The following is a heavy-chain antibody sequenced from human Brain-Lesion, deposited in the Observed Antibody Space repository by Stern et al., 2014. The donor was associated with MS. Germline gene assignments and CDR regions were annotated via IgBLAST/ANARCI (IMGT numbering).Heavy chain of an antibody. D-gene: IGHD6-13*01. CDR3: AKGLRQQLVPFDY. J-gene: IGHJ4*02. V-gene: IGHV3-23*01. CDR1: GFSFSIYA. Sequence: EVQLLESGGGLVQPGGSLRLSCAASGFSFSIYAMNWVRQAPGKGPEWVAAIRGRGDSAYYADSVNGRFPISRDNSKNTVYLQMNSLRADDTAVYYCAKGLRQQLVPFDYWGQGTLVSVSS. CDR2: IRGRGDSA.